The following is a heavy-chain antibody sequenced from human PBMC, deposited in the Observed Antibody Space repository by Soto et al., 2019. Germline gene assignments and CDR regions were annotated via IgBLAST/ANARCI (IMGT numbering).Heavy chain of an antibody. CDR1: GFIFSDYS. V-gene: IGHV3-48*02. D-gene: IGHD3-22*01. CDR2: ITTTSSTM. CDR3: ARDSSGRQYYGMDV. Sequence: GGSLRLSCTPSGFIFSDYSMNWVRQAPGKGLEWISYITTTSSTMYYADSVKGRFTISRDNAKDSLYLQMNSLRDEDTAVYYCARDSSGRQYYGMDVWGQGTTVTVSS. J-gene: IGHJ6*02.